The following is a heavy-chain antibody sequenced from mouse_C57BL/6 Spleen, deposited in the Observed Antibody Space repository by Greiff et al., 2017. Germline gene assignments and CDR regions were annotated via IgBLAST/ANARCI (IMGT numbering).Heavy chain of an antibody. CDR3: ARAGGLRRNAMDY. CDR1: GFTFSSYA. Sequence: EVKLMESGGGLVKPGGSLKLSCAASGFTFSSYAMSWVRQTPEKRLEWVATISDGGSYTYYPDNVKGRFTISRDNAKNNLYLQMSHLKSEDTAMYYGARAGGLRRNAMDYWGQGTSVTVSS. J-gene: IGHJ4*01. V-gene: IGHV5-4*03. CDR2: ISDGGSYT. D-gene: IGHD2-4*01.